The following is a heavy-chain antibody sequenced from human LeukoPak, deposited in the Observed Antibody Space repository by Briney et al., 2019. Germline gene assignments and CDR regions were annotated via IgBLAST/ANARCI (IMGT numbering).Heavy chain of an antibody. CDR2: ISGNGGST. CDR3: AKGPHHDPLHYFDY. V-gene: IGHV3-23*01. J-gene: IGHJ4*02. CDR1: GFTFSVYA. Sequence: PGGSLRLSCAASGFTFSVYAMSWVRQAPGKGLEWVSAISGNGGSTYYADSAKGRFTISRDYSKNTLYLHMNSLRAEDTAVYYCAKGPHHDPLHYFDYWGQGTLVTVS.